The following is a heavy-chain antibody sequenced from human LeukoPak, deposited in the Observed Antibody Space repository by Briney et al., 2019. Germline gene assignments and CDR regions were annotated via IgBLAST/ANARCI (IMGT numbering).Heavy chain of an antibody. CDR2: IYTSGST. Sequence: SQTLSLTCTVSGGSISSGSYYWSWIRQPAGKGLEWIGRIYTSGSTNYNPSLKSRVTISVDTSKSQFSLKLSSVTAADTAVYYCARDESGRLDYWGQGTLVTVSS. CDR3: ARDESGRLDY. J-gene: IGHJ4*02. D-gene: IGHD1-26*01. V-gene: IGHV4-61*02. CDR1: GGSISSGSYY.